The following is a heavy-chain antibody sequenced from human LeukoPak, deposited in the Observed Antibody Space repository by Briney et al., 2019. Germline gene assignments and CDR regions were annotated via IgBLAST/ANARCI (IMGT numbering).Heavy chain of an antibody. CDR3: ARDLRSYGSGSYPEPLDY. Sequence: PGGSLRLSCAASGFTFSSYAMHWVRQAPGKGLEWVAVISYDGSNKYYADSVKGRFTISRDNSKNTLYLQMNSLRAEDTAVYYCARDLRSYGSGSYPEPLDYWGQGTLVTVSS. CDR2: ISYDGSNK. D-gene: IGHD3-10*01. V-gene: IGHV3-30-3*01. J-gene: IGHJ4*02. CDR1: GFTFSSYA.